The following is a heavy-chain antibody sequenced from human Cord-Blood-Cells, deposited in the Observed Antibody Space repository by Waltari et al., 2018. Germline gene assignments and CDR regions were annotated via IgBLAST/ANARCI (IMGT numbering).Heavy chain of an antibody. CDR3: ARRTYSSGWYDY. V-gene: IGHV4-39*07. D-gene: IGHD6-19*01. CDR2: IYYSGST. Sequence: QLQLQASGPGLVKPSETLSLTCTVPGGSISSSSYYWGWIRQPPGKGLEWIGSIYYSGSTYYNPSLKSRVTISVDTSKNQFSLKLSSVTAADTAVYYCARRTYSSGWYDYWGQGTLVTVSS. J-gene: IGHJ4*02. CDR1: GGSISSSSYY.